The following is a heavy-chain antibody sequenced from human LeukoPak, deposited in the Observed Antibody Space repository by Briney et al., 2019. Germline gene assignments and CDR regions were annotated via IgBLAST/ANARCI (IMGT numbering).Heavy chain of an antibody. CDR1: GGSISSSSYY. CDR2: IYYSGST. V-gene: IGHV4-39*01. CDR3: ARPYKPVVAEQFAFDI. Sequence: RASETLSLTCTVSGGSISSSSYYWGWIRQPPGKGLEWIGSIYYSGSTYYNPSLKSRVTISVDTSKNQFSLRLSSVTAADTAVYYCARPYKPVVAEQFAFDIWGQGTMVTVSS. D-gene: IGHD2-15*01. J-gene: IGHJ3*02.